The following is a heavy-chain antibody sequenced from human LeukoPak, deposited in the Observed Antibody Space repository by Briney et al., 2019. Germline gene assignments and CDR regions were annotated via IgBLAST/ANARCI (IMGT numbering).Heavy chain of an antibody. V-gene: IGHV1-46*01. D-gene: IGHD5-12*01. CDR2: INPSGGST. CDR3: ARESISRGIRDIVAPDFDY. J-gene: IGHJ4*02. CDR1: GYTFTSYY. Sequence: ASVTVSCKASGYTFTSYYMHWVRQAPGQGLEWMGIINPSGGSTSYAQKFQGRVTTTRDMSTSTVYMELSSLRSEDTAVYYCARESISRGIRDIVAPDFDYWGQGTLVTVSS.